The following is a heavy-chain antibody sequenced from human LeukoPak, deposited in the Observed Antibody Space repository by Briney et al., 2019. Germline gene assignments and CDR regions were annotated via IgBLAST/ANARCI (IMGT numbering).Heavy chain of an antibody. CDR2: ISGSGGGK. CDR1: GFTFSTYA. Sequence: GGSLRLSCAASGFTFSTYAMNWVRQAPGKGLEWVSGISGSGGGKFYADSVKGRFTISRDKSKSTLYLQMNSLKAEDAAVYYCAKDNADYPIYYVDSWGQGTLVTVSS. D-gene: IGHD3-16*01. V-gene: IGHV3-23*01. J-gene: IGHJ4*02. CDR3: AKDNADYPIYYVDS.